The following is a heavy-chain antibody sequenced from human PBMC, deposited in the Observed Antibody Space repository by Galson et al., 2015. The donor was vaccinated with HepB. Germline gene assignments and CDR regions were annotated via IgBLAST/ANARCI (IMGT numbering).Heavy chain of an antibody. Sequence: SLRLSCADSGFTVSTNYMSWVRQAPGKGLEGVSVLYSGGRTYYADSVKGRFTISRDNSKNTLYLQMNSVKVEDSAVYYCARDGFDSSGYILNWGQGTLVTVSS. CDR2: LYSGGRT. CDR3: ARDGFDSSGYILN. D-gene: IGHD3-22*01. V-gene: IGHV3-53*01. J-gene: IGHJ4*02. CDR1: GFTVSTNY.